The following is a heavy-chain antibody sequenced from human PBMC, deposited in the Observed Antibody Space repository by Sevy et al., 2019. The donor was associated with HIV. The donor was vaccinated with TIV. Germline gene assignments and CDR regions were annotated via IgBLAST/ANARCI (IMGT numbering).Heavy chain of an antibody. V-gene: IGHV3-21*01. Sequence: GGSLRLSCAASGFTFSDYSMNWVRQAPGKGLEWVSSVSSGSSCIRYADSVKGRFTISRDNARKSLFLQMNSLRAEDTAVYYCARSGYYDSSGSDYWGQGALVTVSS. D-gene: IGHD3-22*01. CDR2: VSSGSSCI. J-gene: IGHJ4*02. CDR1: GFTFSDYS. CDR3: ARSGYYDSSGSDY.